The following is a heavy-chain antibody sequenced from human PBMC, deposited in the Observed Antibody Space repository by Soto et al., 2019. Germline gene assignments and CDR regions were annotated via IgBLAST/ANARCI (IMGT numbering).Heavy chain of an antibody. D-gene: IGHD4-17*01. CDR2: IYYSGST. CDR1: GGSISSGGYY. Sequence: SETLSLTCTVSGGSISSGGYYWSWIRQHPGKGLEWIGYIYYSGSTYYNPSLKSRVTISVDTSKNQFSLKLSSVTAADTAVYYCARDSHKYGDYSAGAYYYYYYGMDVWGQGTTVTVSS. V-gene: IGHV4-31*03. J-gene: IGHJ6*02. CDR3: ARDSHKYGDYSAGAYYYYYYGMDV.